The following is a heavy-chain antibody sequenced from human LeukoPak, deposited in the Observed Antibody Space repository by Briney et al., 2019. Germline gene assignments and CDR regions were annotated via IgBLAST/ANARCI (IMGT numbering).Heavy chain of an antibody. V-gene: IGHV4-34*12. Sequence: SETLSLTSAVYGGSFSGYYWSWIRQPPGKGLEWIGETILIGRTTYNPSPKSRVTIPVHTSKNQFSRKLSSLTAADTAVYYCAMRYYGTGRDAFDIWGKGTMVTVSS. D-gene: IGHD3-10*01. CDR3: AMRYYGTGRDAFDI. CDR1: GGSFSGYY. CDR2: TILIGRT. J-gene: IGHJ3*02.